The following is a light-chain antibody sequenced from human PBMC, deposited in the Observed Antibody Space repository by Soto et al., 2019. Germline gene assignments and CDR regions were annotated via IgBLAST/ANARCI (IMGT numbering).Light chain of an antibody. CDR3: QQYNSWPPIT. V-gene: IGKV3-15*01. CDR2: GAS. CDR1: ESVSSN. Sequence: EVVMTQSPATLSVSPGERATLSCRASESVSSNLAWYQQRPGQAPRLVIYGASTRATGIPARFSGGGSGTEFTLTISSLQSEEFAVYYCQQYNSWPPITFGQGTRLEIK. J-gene: IGKJ5*01.